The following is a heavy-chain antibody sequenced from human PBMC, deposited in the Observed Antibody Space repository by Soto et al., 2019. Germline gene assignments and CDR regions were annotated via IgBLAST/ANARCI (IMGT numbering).Heavy chain of an antibody. J-gene: IGHJ4*02. D-gene: IGHD4-17*01. V-gene: IGHV4-39*01. CDR2: IYYSGRT. Sequence: PSETLSLTCIVSGESISSSSYYWGWIRQPPGKGLEWIGSIYYSGRTYYNPSFKSRCTISLDTSKNQFSLKLSPVTAPDTAVVYCDRQRRTVDTQAYLDHWGQGALVTVSS. CDR1: GESISSSSYY. CDR3: DRQRRTVDTQAYLDH.